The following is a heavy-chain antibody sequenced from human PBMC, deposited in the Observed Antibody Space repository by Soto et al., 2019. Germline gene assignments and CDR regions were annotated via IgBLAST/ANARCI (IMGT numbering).Heavy chain of an antibody. V-gene: IGHV1-8*01. CDR1: GYTFTSYD. D-gene: IGHD2-2*01. CDR3: ARGEGYCSSTSCLYDAFDI. CDR2: MNPNSGNT. J-gene: IGHJ3*02. Sequence: ASVKVSCKASGYTFTSYDINWVRQATGQGLEWMGWMNPNSGNTGYAQKFQGRVTMTRNTSISTAYMELSSLRSEDTAVYYCARGEGYCSSTSCLYDAFDIWGQGTMVTVSS.